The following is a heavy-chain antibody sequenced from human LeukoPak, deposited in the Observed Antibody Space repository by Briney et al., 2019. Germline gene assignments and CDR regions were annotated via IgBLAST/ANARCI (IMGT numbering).Heavy chain of an antibody. D-gene: IGHD1-14*01. CDR1: GFTFGNSW. J-gene: IGHJ3*01. V-gene: IGHV3-74*01. CDR3: VVVVEPPDSDGFDV. Sequence: PWGSLRLSYAASGFTFGNSWVHWVRQAPGKGLVWVSLINADGSTTTYADSVKGRFTISRDNARNTLSLQMNSLTIEDTAVYYCVVVVEPPDSDGFDVWGQGTMITVSS. CDR2: INADGSTT.